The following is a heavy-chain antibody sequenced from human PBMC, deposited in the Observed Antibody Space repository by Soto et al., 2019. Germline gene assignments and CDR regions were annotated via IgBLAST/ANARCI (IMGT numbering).Heavy chain of an antibody. V-gene: IGHV4-61*01. CDR1: GGSVSSGSYY. CDR3: ARISGYSYGLPPYFDY. Sequence: QVQLQESGPGLVKPSETLSLTCTVSGGSVSSGSYYWSWIRQPPGKGLEWIGYIYYSGSTNYNPSLKSRVTISVDTSKNQSSLKLSPVTAADTAVYYCARISGYSYGLPPYFDYWGQGTLVTVSS. D-gene: IGHD5-18*01. CDR2: IYYSGST. J-gene: IGHJ4*02.